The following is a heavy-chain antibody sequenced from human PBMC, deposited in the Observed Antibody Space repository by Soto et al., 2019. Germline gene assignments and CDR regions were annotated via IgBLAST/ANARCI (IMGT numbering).Heavy chain of an antibody. D-gene: IGHD6-19*01. V-gene: IGHV4-31*03. CDR2: IYFTGST. J-gene: IGHJ4*02. CDR1: GHSLSSGGYY. CDR3: ARDWGSSGWPN. Sequence: TLSLTCTFSGHSLSSGGYYWSWICQHPGKGLEWVGYIYFTGSTLYNPSLKSRLAMSLDTSKNQFSLRLTSVTAADTAVYFCARDWGSSGWPNWGQGTLVTVSS.